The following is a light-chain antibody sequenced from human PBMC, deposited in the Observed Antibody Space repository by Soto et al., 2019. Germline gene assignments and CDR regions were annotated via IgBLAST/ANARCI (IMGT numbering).Light chain of an antibody. Sequence: PGESATLSCRASQRVRSNYLAWYHQKPGQAPRLLIHGASNRATGIPDRFSGSGSGTDFTLSISRLETEDFAVYYCQQYGSSPRTFGQGTKVEIK. V-gene: IGKV3-20*01. CDR3: QQYGSSPRT. CDR1: QRVRSNY. CDR2: GAS. J-gene: IGKJ1*01.